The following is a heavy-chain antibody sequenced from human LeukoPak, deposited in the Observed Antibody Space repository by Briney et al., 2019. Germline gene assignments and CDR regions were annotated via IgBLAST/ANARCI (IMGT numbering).Heavy chain of an antibody. Sequence: ASVKVSCKASGGTFSSYAISWVRQAPGQGLEWMGGIIPIFGTANYAQKFQGRVTITTDESTSTAYMELSSLRSEDTAVYYCARLILGSKRAFDIWGQGTMVTVSS. V-gene: IGHV1-69*05. J-gene: IGHJ3*02. D-gene: IGHD2-21*01. CDR2: IIPIFGTA. CDR1: GGTFSSYA. CDR3: ARLILGSKRAFDI.